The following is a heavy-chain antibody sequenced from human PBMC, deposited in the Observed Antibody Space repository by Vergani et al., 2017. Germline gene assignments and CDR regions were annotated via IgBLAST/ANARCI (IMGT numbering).Heavy chain of an antibody. J-gene: IGHJ6*04. CDR3: ARDQGITGTSGMDV. D-gene: IGHD1-20*01. CDR1: GGSISSGHDYY. V-gene: IGHV4-61*08. CDR2: IHQSGRT. Sequence: QVQLLQSGPGLVKPSQTLSLTCSVSGGSISSGHDYYWGWIRHPPGTGLEWIGYIHQSGRTNYNPSLKSRVTISVDTSKNQFSLKLSSVTAADTAVYYCARDQGITGTSGMDVWGKGTTVTVSS.